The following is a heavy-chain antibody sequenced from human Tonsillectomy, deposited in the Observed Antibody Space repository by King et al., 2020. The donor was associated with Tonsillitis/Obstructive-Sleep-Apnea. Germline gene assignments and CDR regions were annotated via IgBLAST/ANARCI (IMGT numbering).Heavy chain of an antibody. D-gene: IGHD6-19*01. V-gene: IGHV3-21*01. Sequence: VQLVESGGGLVKPGGSPRLSCAASGFTFSSYSMNWVRQAPGKGLEWVSSISSSSSYIYYADSVKGRFTISRDNAKNSLYLQMNSLRAEDTAVYYCARGGAVAAVMTYDYWGQGTLVTVSS. CDR1: GFTFSSYS. CDR2: ISSSSSYI. CDR3: ARGGAVAAVMTYDY. J-gene: IGHJ4*02.